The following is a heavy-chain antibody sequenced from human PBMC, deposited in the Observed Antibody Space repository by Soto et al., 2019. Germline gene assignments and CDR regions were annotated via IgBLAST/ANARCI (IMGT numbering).Heavy chain of an antibody. CDR2: ITHSGST. V-gene: IGHV4-34*01. CDR1: GGYFGGYY. J-gene: IGHJ3*02. D-gene: IGHD3-3*01. CDR3: ARNGLLRFLGYAGAFDI. Sequence: SQTLPLTCAISGGYFGGYYWIWIRLPPGKGLEWIAEITHSGSTNYNPSLKSRVTISVDTSKNQFSLKLSSVTAADTAVYYCARNGLLRFLGYAGAFDIWGQGTMVTVSS.